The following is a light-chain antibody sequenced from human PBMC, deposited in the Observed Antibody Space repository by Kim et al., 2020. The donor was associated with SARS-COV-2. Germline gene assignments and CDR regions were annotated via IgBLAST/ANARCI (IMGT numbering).Light chain of an antibody. J-gene: IGLJ3*02. CDR3: SSYTSSSIWV. V-gene: IGLV2-14*01. CDR2: DVS. CDR1: SSDVGGYNY. Sequence: QSALTQPASVSGSPGQSITISCTGTSSDVGGYNYVSWYQQHPGKAPKLMIYDVSKRPSGVSNRFSGSKSGNTASLTISGLQAEDEADYYCSSYTSSSIWVFGGGPQLTVL.